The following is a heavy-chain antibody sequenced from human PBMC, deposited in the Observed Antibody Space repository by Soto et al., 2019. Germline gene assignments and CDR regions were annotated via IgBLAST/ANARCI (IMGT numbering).Heavy chain of an antibody. CDR3: AKEAEENEQVPIPGDN. CDR1: GFTFRNHA. D-gene: IGHD2-2*02. J-gene: IGHJ4*02. V-gene: IGHV3-23*01. CDR2: ISGSGTMK. Sequence: GGSLRLSCVASGFTFRNHAMTWVRQAPGKGLEWVSGISGSGTMKYYADSVRGHFIISRENAKNTLHLQMDNLRVEDTAVYYCAKEAEENEQVPIPGDNWGQGTLVTVSS.